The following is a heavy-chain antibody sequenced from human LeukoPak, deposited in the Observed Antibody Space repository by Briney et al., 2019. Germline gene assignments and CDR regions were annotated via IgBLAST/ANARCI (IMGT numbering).Heavy chain of an antibody. CDR2: ISGSDGST. D-gene: IGHD3-10*01. CDR3: ARSAFALDY. CDR1: GFTFSSYA. J-gene: IGHJ4*02. V-gene: IGHV3-23*01. Sequence: PGGSLRLSCAASGFTFSSYALSWVRQAPGKGLEWVSGISGSDGSTYYADSVKGRFTISRDNAKNSLYLQMSGLRAEDTAVYYCARSAFALDYWGQGTLVTVSS.